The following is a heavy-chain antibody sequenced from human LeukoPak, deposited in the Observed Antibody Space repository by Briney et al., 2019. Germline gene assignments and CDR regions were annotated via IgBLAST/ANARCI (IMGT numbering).Heavy chain of an antibody. D-gene: IGHD3-22*01. CDR3: ARDAEVVVITHYFDY. J-gene: IGHJ4*02. V-gene: IGHV3-7*01. CDR1: GFTFSSYW. CDR2: IKQDGSEK. Sequence: QSGGSLRLSCAASGFTFSSYWMSWVRQAPGKGLEWVANIKQDGSEKYYVDSVKGRFTISRDNAKNSLYLQMNSLRAEDTAVYYCARDAEVVVITHYFDYWGQGTLVTVSS.